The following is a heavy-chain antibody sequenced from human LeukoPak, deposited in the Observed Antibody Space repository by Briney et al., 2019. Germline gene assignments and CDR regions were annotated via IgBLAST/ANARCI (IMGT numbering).Heavy chain of an antibody. CDR2: IYYSGST. V-gene: IGHV4-59*01. J-gene: IGHJ6*02. CDR1: GGSISSYY. D-gene: IGHD6-6*01. Sequence: PSETLSLTCTVSGGSISSYYWSWIRQPPGKGLEWVGYIYYSGSTNYNPSPKSRVTISVDTSKNQFSLKLSSVTAADTAVYYCARALSGYSSSSYYGMDVWGQGTTVTVSS. CDR3: ARALSGYSSSSYYGMDV.